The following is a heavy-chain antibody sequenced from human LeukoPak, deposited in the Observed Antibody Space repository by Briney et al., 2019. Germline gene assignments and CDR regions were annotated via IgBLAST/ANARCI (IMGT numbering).Heavy chain of an antibody. CDR2: MNQDGSEK. CDR1: GFTFGSYW. D-gene: IGHD6-19*01. J-gene: IGHJ4*02. Sequence: GGSLRLSCAASGFTFGSYWMSWVRQAPGKGLEWVANMNQDGSEKFYVDSVKGRFTISRDNAKNSLYLQMNSLRVEDTAVYYCTRDGSGWSNYWGQGTPVTASS. CDR3: TRDGSGWSNY. V-gene: IGHV3-7*01.